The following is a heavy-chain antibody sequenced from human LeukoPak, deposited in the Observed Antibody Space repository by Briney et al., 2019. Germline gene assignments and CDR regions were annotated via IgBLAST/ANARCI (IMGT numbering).Heavy chain of an antibody. CDR1: GFSFSSYW. CDR3: ARDGGNWNYVDY. CDR2: IKQDGSEK. Sequence: GGSLRLSCAASGFSFSSYWMSWVRQAPGKGLEWVANIKQDGSEKYYVDSVKGRFTISRDNAKNSLYLQMHSLRAEDTAVYYCARDGGNWNYVDYWGQGILVTVSS. D-gene: IGHD4-23*01. V-gene: IGHV3-7*01. J-gene: IGHJ4*02.